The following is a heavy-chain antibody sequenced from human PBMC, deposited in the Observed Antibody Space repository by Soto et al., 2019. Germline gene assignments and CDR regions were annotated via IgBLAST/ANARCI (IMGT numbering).Heavy chain of an antibody. CDR1: GFTLTNYA. CDR3: ARGFDAFDI. Sequence: GGSLRLSCAASGFTLTNYAMTWVRQAPGKGLEWVSVIYSGGSTYYADSVKGRFTISRDNSKNTLYLQMNSLRAEDTAVYYCARGFDAFDIWGQGTLVTVSS. CDR2: IYSGGST. V-gene: IGHV3-66*01. J-gene: IGHJ3*02.